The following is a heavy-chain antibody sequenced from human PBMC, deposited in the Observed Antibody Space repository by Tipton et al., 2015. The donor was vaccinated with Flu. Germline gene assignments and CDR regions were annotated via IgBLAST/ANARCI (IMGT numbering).Heavy chain of an antibody. CDR3: AKVIPELVAGLDS. CDR1: GFIFSSYA. J-gene: IGHJ4*02. Sequence: QLVQSGGGVVQPGGSLRLSCTASGFIFSSYAMHWVRQPPGKGLEWASAVSGGGAITYFADSVKGRFTISRDNSKNILYLQMNSLRADDTAVYSCAKVIPELVAGLDSWGQGTLVTVSS. CDR2: VSGGGAIT. D-gene: IGHD6-19*01. V-gene: IGHV3-23*04.